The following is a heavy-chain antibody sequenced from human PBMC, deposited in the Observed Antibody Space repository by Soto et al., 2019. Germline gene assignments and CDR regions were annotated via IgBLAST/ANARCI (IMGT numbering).Heavy chain of an antibody. D-gene: IGHD3-22*01. CDR1: GYTFTSYY. CDR2: INPSGGIT. V-gene: IGHV1-46*01. J-gene: IGHJ5*02. Sequence: ASVKVSCKASGYTFTSYYMHWVRQAPGQGLEWMGIINPSGGITNYAQKFQGRVTVTTDKSTSTAYMELSSLRSEDTAVYYCARDHYYDSNWFDPWGQGTLVTVSS. CDR3: ARDHYYDSNWFDP.